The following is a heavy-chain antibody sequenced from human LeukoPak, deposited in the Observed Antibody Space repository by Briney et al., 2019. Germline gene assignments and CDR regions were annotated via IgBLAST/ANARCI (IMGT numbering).Heavy chain of an antibody. Sequence: GGSLRLSCAASGFTFSSYSMNWVRQAPGKGLEWVSSISSSSSYIYYADSVKGRFTISRDNAKNSLYLQMNSLRAEDTAVYYCARGLLAYCGGDCYSHAYLQHWGQGTLVTVSS. V-gene: IGHV3-21*01. D-gene: IGHD2-21*02. CDR2: ISSSSSYI. J-gene: IGHJ1*01. CDR1: GFTFSSYS. CDR3: ARGLLAYCGGDCYSHAYLQH.